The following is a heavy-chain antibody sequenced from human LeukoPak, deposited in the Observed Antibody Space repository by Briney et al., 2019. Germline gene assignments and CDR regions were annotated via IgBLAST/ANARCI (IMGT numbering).Heavy chain of an antibody. J-gene: IGHJ5*02. V-gene: IGHV4-30-2*01. CDR1: GGSISSGGYS. D-gene: IGHD6-13*01. Sequence: SETLSLTCAVSGGSISSGGYSWSWIRQPPGKGLEWIGYIYHSGSTYYNPSLKSRVTISVDRSKSQFSLKLSSVTAADTAVYYCARAYSSSWYRDWFDPWGQGTLVTVSS. CDR2: IYHSGST. CDR3: ARAYSSSWYRDWFDP.